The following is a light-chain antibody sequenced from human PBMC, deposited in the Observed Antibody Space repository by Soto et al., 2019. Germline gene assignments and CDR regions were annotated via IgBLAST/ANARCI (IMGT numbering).Light chain of an antibody. CDR2: DVS. Sequence: VLTQPRSVSGSPGQSVTISCTGTSSDVGGYNYVSWYQQHPGKAPKLMIYDVSKRPSGVPDRFSGSKSGNTASLTISGLQAEDEADYYCCSYAGSPKVFGGGTKLTVL. J-gene: IGLJ3*02. CDR3: CSYAGSPKV. V-gene: IGLV2-11*01. CDR1: SSDVGGYNY.